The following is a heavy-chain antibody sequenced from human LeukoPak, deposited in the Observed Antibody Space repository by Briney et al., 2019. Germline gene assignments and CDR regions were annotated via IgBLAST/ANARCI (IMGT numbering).Heavy chain of an antibody. CDR2: IRSKAYGGTT. J-gene: IGHJ4*02. CDR1: GFTFGDYA. Sequence: PGRSLRLSCTASGFTFGDYAMSWFRQAPGKGLEWVGFIRSKAYGGTTEYAASVKGRFTISRDDSKSIAYLQMNSLKTEDTAVYYCTSDLGGRYQLLYAPDCWGQGTLVTVSS. V-gene: IGHV3-49*03. CDR3: TSDLGGRYQLLYAPDC. D-gene: IGHD2-2*02.